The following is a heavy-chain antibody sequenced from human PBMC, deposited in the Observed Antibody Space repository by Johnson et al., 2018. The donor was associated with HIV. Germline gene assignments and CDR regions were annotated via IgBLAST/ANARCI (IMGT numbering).Heavy chain of an antibody. D-gene: IGHD3-22*01. CDR3: TTDLDSSGLGGAFDI. CDR1: GFTFSSYG. CDR2: IRYDGSNK. J-gene: IGHJ3*02. V-gene: IGHV3-30*02. Sequence: QVQLVESGGGVVQPGGSLRLSCAASGFTFSSYGMHWVRQAPGKGLEWVAFIRYDGSNKYYADSVKGRFTISRDNSKNTLYLQMNSLRAEDTAVYYCTTDLDSSGLGGAFDIWGQGTMVTVSS.